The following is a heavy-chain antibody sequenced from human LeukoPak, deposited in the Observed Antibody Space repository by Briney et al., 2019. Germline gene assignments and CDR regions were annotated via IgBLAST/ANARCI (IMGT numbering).Heavy chain of an antibody. CDR3: ASIDYGDFWYFDI. Sequence: PETLSLTCTISGGSISAFYWSWIRQPPGKGLEWIGNIYHSGSTNYNPSLKSRVIMSVDTSKKYFSLKLSSVTGADTAVYYCASIDYGDFWYFDIWGRGALVTVSS. V-gene: IGHV4-59*01. CDR2: IYHSGST. J-gene: IGHJ2*01. CDR1: GGSISAFY. D-gene: IGHD4-17*01.